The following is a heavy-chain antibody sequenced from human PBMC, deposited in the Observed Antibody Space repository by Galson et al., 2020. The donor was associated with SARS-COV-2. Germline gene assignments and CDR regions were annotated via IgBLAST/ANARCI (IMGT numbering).Heavy chain of an antibody. V-gene: IGHV3-30-3*01. CDR2: TSFDSSAK. CDR3: ARSSFYHDSSGSHFDD. CDR1: GFTFSNYA. J-gene: IGHJ4*02. Sequence: GGSLRLSCAASGFTFSNYAMLWVRQAPGKGLEWLSSTSFDSSAKNYADSVKGRFSISRDNSNNTLFLHMDSLKPEDTAVYFCARSSFYHDSSGSHFDDWGQGTLVTVSS. D-gene: IGHD3-22*01.